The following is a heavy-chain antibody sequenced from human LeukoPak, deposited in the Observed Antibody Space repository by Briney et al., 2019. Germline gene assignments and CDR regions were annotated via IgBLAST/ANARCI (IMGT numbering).Heavy chain of an antibody. V-gene: IGHV3-30*18. CDR2: ISYDGSNK. J-gene: IGHJ4*02. CDR1: GLTFSSYG. Sequence: GGSLRLSCAASGLTFSSYGMHWVRQAPGKGLEWVAVISYDGSNKYYADSVKGRFTISRDNSKNTLYLQMNSLRAEDTAVYYCAKAYSGYDFDYWGQGTLVTVSS. D-gene: IGHD5-12*01. CDR3: AKAYSGYDFDY.